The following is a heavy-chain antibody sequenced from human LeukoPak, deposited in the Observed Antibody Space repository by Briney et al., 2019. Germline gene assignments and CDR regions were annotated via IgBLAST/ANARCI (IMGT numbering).Heavy chain of an antibody. CDR1: GYTFTGYY. J-gene: IGHJ4*02. CDR2: INPNSGGT. V-gene: IGHV1-2*06. CDR3: ARLRITIFGVVIIPKGYFDY. Sequence: ASVKVSCKASGYTFTGYYMHWVRQAPGQGLEWMGRINPNSGGTNYAQKFQGRVTITTDTSTSTAYMELRSLRSDDTAVYYCARLRITIFGVVIIPKGYFDYWGQGTLVTVSS. D-gene: IGHD3-3*01.